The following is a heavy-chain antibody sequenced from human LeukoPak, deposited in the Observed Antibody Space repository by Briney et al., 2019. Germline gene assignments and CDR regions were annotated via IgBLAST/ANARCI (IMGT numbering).Heavy chain of an antibody. V-gene: IGHV4-34*01. D-gene: IGHD2-2*01. CDR3: ARGYCSSTSCSKDYYYGMDV. Sequence: SETLSLTCAVYGGSFSGYYWSWIRQPPGKWLEWLGEINHSGSTNYNPSLKSRVTISVDTSKNQFSLKLSSVTAADTAVYYCARGYCSSTSCSKDYYYGMDVWGQGTTVTVSS. CDR2: INHSGST. J-gene: IGHJ6*02. CDR1: GGSFSGYY.